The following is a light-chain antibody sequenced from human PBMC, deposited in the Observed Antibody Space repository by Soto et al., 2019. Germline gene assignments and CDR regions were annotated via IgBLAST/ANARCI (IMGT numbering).Light chain of an antibody. J-gene: IGKJ5*01. Sequence: EIVLTQSPGTLSLSPGERATLSCRASQSVSSSYLAWYQQKPGQAPRLLIYGASGRATGIPDRFSGSGSGTDFTLTISRLEPEDFAVYYCQQYGSSPPGITFGQGTRLEIK. CDR3: QQYGSSPPGIT. CDR2: GAS. CDR1: QSVSSSY. V-gene: IGKV3-20*01.